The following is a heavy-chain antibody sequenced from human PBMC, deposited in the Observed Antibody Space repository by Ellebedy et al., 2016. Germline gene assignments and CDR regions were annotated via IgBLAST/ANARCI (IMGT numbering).Heavy chain of an antibody. CDR1: GGSISSSSYY. D-gene: IGHD1-26*01. V-gene: IGHV4-39*07. Sequence: SETLSLXXTVSGGSISSSSYYWGWIRQPPGKGLEWIGSIYYSGSTYYNPSLKSRVTISVDTSKNQFSLKLSSVTAADTAVYYCARDSAELLQYWFDPWGQGTLVTVSS. J-gene: IGHJ5*02. CDR3: ARDSAELLQYWFDP. CDR2: IYYSGST.